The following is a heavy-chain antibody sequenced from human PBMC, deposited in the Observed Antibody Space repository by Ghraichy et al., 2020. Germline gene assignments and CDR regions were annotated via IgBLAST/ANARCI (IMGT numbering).Heavy chain of an antibody. D-gene: IGHD3-10*01. Sequence: GGSLRLSCAVSEFTFDGYPMTWVRQAPGKGLEWVSTLGADGRSTFYADSVKGRFTISRDKSKRTMYLQMNSLRADDTAVYYCAKEGGRLGEGAFDVWGQGTKATVSS. CDR3: AKEGGRLGEGAFDV. V-gene: IGHV3-23*01. CDR2: LGADGRST. J-gene: IGHJ3*01. CDR1: EFTFDGYP.